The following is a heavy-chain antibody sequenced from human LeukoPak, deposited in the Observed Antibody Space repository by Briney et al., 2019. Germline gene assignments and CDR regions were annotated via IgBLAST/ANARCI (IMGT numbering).Heavy chain of an antibody. Sequence: GGSLRLSCAASGFTVSSNYMSWVRQAPGKGLEWVSVIYSGGSTYYADSVKGRFTISRYNSKTTLYLQMNSLRAEETAVYYCARVVGYCSSTSCYTGRYYYMDVWGKGTTVTVSS. CDR1: GFTVSSNY. D-gene: IGHD2-2*02. CDR3: ARVVGYCSSTSCYTGRYYYMDV. J-gene: IGHJ6*03. CDR2: IYSGGST. V-gene: IGHV3-53*01.